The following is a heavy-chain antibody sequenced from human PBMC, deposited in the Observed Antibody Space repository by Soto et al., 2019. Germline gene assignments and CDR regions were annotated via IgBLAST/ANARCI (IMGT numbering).Heavy chain of an antibody. V-gene: IGHV1-69*02. CDR2: IIPILGIA. D-gene: IGHD3-10*01. J-gene: IGHJ5*02. CDR3: AWTKYERGDFWYDP. CDR1: GGTFSSYT. Sequence: QVQLVQSAAEVKKPGSSVKVSCKASGGTFSSYTISWVRQAPGQGLEWIGRIIPILGIANYAQKCQGRVTITEDNSTITACFALRSLRSEDTAVYYCAWTKYERGDFWYDPWGEGTLVIVSS.